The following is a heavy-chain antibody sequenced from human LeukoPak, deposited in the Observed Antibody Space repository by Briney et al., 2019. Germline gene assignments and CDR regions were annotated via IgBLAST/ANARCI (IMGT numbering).Heavy chain of an antibody. J-gene: IGHJ4*02. CDR1: GGSLSSYY. CDR2: ISYSGST. CDR3: AGHHPRNTVDF. Sequence: SETLSLTCTVSGGSLSSYYWSWIRQPPGKGLEWIGYISYSGSTNYNPSLKSRVTISLDTSKNQFSLKLSSVTAADTAVYYCAGHHPRNTVDFWGQGTLVTVSS. D-gene: IGHD2/OR15-2a*01. V-gene: IGHV4-59*08.